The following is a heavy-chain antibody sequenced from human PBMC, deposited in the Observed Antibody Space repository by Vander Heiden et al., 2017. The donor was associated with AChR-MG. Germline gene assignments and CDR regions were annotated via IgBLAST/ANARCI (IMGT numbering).Heavy chain of an antibody. CDR3: ARSPGDNSGYYFDDYLKD. J-gene: IGHJ1*01. D-gene: IGHD3-22*01. CDR2: ISYDGSNK. V-gene: IGHV3-30*03. CDR1: GFTFSRYG. Sequence: QVQLVESGGGVVQPGRSLRLSCAASGFTFSRYGMHWVRQAPGKGLEWVAVISYDGSNKYYADSVKGRFTISRDNSKNTLYLQMNSLRAEDTAVYYCARSPGDNSGYYFDDYLKDWGQGTMVTVSS.